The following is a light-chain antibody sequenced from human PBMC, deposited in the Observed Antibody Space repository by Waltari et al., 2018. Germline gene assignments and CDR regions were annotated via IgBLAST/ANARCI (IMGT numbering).Light chain of an antibody. CDR2: DAS. CDR3: QQRRNWPLT. V-gene: IGKV3-11*01. Sequence: EIVLTQSPAILSFSPGERATLSCRASQSVGTYLAWYHQRPGQSPRLLIYDASYRATGIPARFSGSGAETDFTLTISSLQPEDVAVYYCQQRRNWPLTFGGGTRVQI. J-gene: IGKJ4*02. CDR1: QSVGTY.